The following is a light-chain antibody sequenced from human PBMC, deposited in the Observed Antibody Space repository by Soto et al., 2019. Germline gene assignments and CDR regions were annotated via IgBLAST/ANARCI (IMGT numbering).Light chain of an antibody. Sequence: QLVLTQSPSASASLGASVKLTCTLSSGHSNYVIAWHQQQPEKGPRYLMKLNSDGSHSKGDGIPDRFSGSSSGAERYLTIASLQSEDEADYYCQNWDTGIRVFGGGTQLTVL. CDR1: SGHSNYV. CDR2: LNSDGSH. CDR3: QNWDTGIRV. V-gene: IGLV4-69*01. J-gene: IGLJ2*01.